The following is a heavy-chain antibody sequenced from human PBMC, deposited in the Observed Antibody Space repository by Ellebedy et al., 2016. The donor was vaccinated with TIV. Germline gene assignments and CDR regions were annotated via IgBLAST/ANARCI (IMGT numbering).Heavy chain of an antibody. CDR1: GYSFTSYW. CDR2: IYPGDSDT. D-gene: IGHD1-26*01. J-gene: IGHJ4*02. Sequence: GGSLRLSXKGSGYSFTSYWMGWVRQFPGKGLEWMGIIYPGDSDTRYSPSFQGQVTISADKSISTAYLQWSSLKASDTAMYYCARLSVEWELRSFDYWGQGTLVTVSS. CDR3: ARLSVEWELRSFDY. V-gene: IGHV5-51*01.